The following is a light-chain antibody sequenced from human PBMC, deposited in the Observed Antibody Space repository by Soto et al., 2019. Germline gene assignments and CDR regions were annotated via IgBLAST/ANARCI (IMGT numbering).Light chain of an antibody. CDR1: QSISSY. V-gene: IGKV1-39*01. CDR3: QQSYSTPYS. Sequence: DIQMTQSPSSLSASVGDRVTITCRASQSISSYLNWYQQKPGKAPKRMIYAASSLQSGGPSRFSGSGSGTDSTLTISSLQPEDFATYYCQQSYSTPYSFGQGTKLEIK. CDR2: AAS. J-gene: IGKJ2*03.